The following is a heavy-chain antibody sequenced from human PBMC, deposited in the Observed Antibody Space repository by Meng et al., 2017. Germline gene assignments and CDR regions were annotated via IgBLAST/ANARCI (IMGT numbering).Heavy chain of an antibody. CDR1: GYTFTSYG. CDR3: ARDPRITGTTLPDY. Sequence: QVNVVQSGAEVKKPGAPVKVSCKASGYTFTSYGISWVRQAPGQGLEWMGWISAYNGNTNYAQKLQGRVTMTTDTSTSTAYMELRSLRSDDMAVYYCARDPRITGTTLPDYWGQGTLVTVSS. CDR2: ISAYNGNT. D-gene: IGHD1-7*01. V-gene: IGHV1-18*03. J-gene: IGHJ4*02.